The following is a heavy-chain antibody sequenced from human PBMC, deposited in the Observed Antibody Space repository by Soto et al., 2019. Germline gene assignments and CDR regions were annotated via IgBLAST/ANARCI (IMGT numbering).Heavy chain of an antibody. Sequence: PSETLSLTCTASGGSISIYYWSWIWQPPGKGLEWIGYIYYSGSTHYNPSLKSRVTISVDTSKNQISLKLTSVTAADTAVYYCARLCLYDYVWGSYRYRCRNDYWGQGTLVTVSS. D-gene: IGHD3-16*02. J-gene: IGHJ4*02. CDR3: ARLCLYDYVWGSYRYRCRNDY. CDR1: GGSISIYY. V-gene: IGHV4-59*08. CDR2: IYYSGST.